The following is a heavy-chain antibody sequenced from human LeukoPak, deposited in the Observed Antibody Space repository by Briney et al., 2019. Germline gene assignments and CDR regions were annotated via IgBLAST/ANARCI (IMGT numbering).Heavy chain of an antibody. V-gene: IGHV3-23*01. D-gene: IGHD1-26*01. CDR1: GFTLSSCS. Sequence: GGSLRLSCGAPGFTLSSCSMGWVRRAPGKGLECVSAITGAGSTFYADSVKGRFTISRDISTNTLYLQMNSLSAEDTAIYYCAKGSPSLQSPDYWGQGTLVTVSS. J-gene: IGHJ4*02. CDR2: ITGAGST. CDR3: AKGSPSLQSPDY.